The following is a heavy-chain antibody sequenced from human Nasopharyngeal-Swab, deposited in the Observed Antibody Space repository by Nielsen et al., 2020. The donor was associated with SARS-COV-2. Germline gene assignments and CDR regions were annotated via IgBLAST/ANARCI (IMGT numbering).Heavy chain of an antibody. CDR1: GFSVTSHG. D-gene: IGHD3-22*01. V-gene: IGHV3-33*01. CDR3: HLSSGYDGYINY. CDR2: IWYDGTNK. Sequence: GGSLRLSCKASGFSVTSHGLHWVRQAPAKGLEWVVVIWYDGTNKFYADSVKGRFTISRDNSKNTLYLQMNSLRAEDTAMYYCHLSSGYDGYINYWGQGTLVTVSS. J-gene: IGHJ4*02.